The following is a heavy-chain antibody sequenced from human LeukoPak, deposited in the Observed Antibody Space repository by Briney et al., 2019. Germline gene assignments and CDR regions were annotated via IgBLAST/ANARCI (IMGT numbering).Heavy chain of an antibody. CDR2: IYASGST. CDR3: ARLPDY. Sequence: SETLSLTGTVSGGSISSYYWSWIRQPPGQGLGWIGYIYASGSTNYNPSLKSRVTISVDTSKNQFSLKLTSVTAADTAVCYCARLPDYWGQGTLVTVSS. V-gene: IGHV4-4*09. CDR1: GGSISSYY. J-gene: IGHJ4*02.